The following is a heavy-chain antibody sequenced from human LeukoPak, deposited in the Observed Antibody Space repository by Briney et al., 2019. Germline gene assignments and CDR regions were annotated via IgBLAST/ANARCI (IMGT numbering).Heavy chain of an antibody. CDR1: GYSFTSYW. Sequence: GESLKISCKGSGYSFTSYWIGWVRQMPGEGLEWMGIIYPGDSDTRYSPSFQGQVTISADKSISTAYLQWSSLKASDTAMYYCARSGQLWEGAYYYYGMDVWGQGTTVTVSS. V-gene: IGHV5-51*01. D-gene: IGHD5-18*01. J-gene: IGHJ6*02. CDR3: ARSGQLWEGAYYYYGMDV. CDR2: IYPGDSDT.